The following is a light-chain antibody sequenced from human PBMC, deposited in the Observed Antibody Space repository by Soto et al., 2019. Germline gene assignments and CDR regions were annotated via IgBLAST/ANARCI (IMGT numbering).Light chain of an antibody. J-gene: IGKJ2*01. CDR1: QSVSSN. CDR2: DTS. Sequence: EIVMTQSPATLSVSPGERATLSCRASQSVSSNLAWYQQKPGQAPRLLIYDTSTRATGIPAGFSGSGSGTEFTLTISSLQSEDFAVYYCQQYNNWPPYTFGQGTKLEIK. V-gene: IGKV3-15*01. CDR3: QQYNNWPPYT.